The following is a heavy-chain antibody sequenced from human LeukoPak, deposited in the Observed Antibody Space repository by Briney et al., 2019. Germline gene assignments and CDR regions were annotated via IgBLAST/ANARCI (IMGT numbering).Heavy chain of an antibody. V-gene: IGHV3-48*03. Sequence: PGGSLRLSCAASGFTFSSYEMNWVRQAPGKGLEWVSYISSSGSTIYYADSVQGRFTISRDKAKNSLYLQMNSLRAEHTAVYYCARSFSGSGYYLSPFDYWGQGTLVTVSS. CDR1: GFTFSSYE. CDR2: ISSSGSTI. D-gene: IGHD3-22*01. J-gene: IGHJ4*02. CDR3: ARSFSGSGYYLSPFDY.